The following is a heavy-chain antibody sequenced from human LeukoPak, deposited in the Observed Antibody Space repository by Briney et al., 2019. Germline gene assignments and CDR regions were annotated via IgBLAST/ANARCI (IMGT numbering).Heavy chain of an antibody. D-gene: IGHD5-12*01. Sequence: GASVKVSCKASGYTFTSYAMNWVRQAPGQGLEWMGWINTNTGNLTYAQGFTGRFVFSLDTSVSTAYLQISSLKAEDTAVYYCARDRPSEAGIVATITDYWGQGTLVTVSS. CDR3: ARDRPSEAGIVATITDY. CDR2: INTNTGNL. CDR1: GYTFTSYA. J-gene: IGHJ4*02. V-gene: IGHV7-4-1*02.